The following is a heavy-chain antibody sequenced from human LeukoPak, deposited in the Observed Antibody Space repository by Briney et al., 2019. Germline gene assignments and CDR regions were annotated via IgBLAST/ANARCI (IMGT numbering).Heavy chain of an antibody. V-gene: IGHV3-30*02. D-gene: IGHD6-19*01. CDR3: ARATGYSSGWYPY. CDR2: IRYDGSNK. Sequence: GGSLRLSCAASGFTFSSYGMHWVRQAPGKGLEWVAFIRYDGSNKYYADSVKGRFTISRDNAKNSLYLQMNSLRAEDTAVYYCARATGYSSGWYPYWGQGTLVTVSS. J-gene: IGHJ4*02. CDR1: GFTFSSYG.